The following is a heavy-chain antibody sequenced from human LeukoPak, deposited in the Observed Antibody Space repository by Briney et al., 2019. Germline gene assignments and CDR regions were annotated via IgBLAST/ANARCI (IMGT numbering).Heavy chain of an antibody. Sequence: SETLSLTCAVYGGSFSGYYWNWIRQPPGKGLEWIGEINHSGNTNSHPSLKSRVTISVDTSKNQFSLKLSSVTAADTAVYYCARGALWFAELPLDSWGQGTLVTVSS. D-gene: IGHD3-10*01. CDR3: ARGALWFAELPLDS. CDR1: GGSFSGYY. J-gene: IGHJ4*02. V-gene: IGHV4-34*01. CDR2: INHSGNT.